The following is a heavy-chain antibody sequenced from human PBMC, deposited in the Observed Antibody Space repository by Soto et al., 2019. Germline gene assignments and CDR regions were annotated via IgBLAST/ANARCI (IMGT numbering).Heavy chain of an antibody. Sequence: QVQLVESGGGVVQPGRSLRLSCAASGFTFSSYGMHWVRQAPGKGLEWVAVISYDGSNKYYADSVKGRFTISRDNSKNTLYLQMNSLRAEDTAVYYCAKGPPAAWRQLWFRYGMDVWGQVTTVTVSS. CDR2: ISYDGSNK. J-gene: IGHJ6*02. D-gene: IGHD5-18*01. V-gene: IGHV3-30*18. CDR1: GFTFSSYG. CDR3: AKGPPAAWRQLWFRYGMDV.